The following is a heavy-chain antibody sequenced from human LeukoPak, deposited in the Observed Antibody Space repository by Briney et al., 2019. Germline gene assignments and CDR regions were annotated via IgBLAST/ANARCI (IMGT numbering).Heavy chain of an antibody. Sequence: GGFLRLSCAASGFTFSSYWMAWVRQAPGKGLEWVANIKHDGGEKYYVDSVRGRFTISRDNARNFMYLQINSLSAEDTAVYYCARWVTTSYHAMDVWGQGTTVTVSS. CDR1: GFTFSSYW. D-gene: IGHD4-17*01. J-gene: IGHJ6*02. CDR2: IKHDGGEK. CDR3: ARWVTTSYHAMDV. V-gene: IGHV3-7*05.